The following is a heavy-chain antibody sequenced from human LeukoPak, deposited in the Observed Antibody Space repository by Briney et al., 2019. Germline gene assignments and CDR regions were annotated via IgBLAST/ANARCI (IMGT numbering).Heavy chain of an antibody. Sequence: NPGGSLRLSCAASGFTFSSYSMNWVRQAPGKGLEWVSSISSSSSYIYYADSVKGRFTISRDNAKNSLYLQMNSLRAEDTAVYYCARDHDYGDYPEENSFDPWGQGTLVTVSS. CDR2: ISSSSSYI. CDR1: GFTFSSYS. V-gene: IGHV3-21*01. J-gene: IGHJ5*02. D-gene: IGHD4-17*01. CDR3: ARDHDYGDYPEENSFDP.